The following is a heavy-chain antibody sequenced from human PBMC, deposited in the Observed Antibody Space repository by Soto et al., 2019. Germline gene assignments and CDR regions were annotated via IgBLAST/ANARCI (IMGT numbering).Heavy chain of an antibody. D-gene: IGHD6-13*01. CDR3: ARAGGHSYRAAAGTPYFDY. Sequence: QVQLVQSGAEVKKPGASVKVSCKASGYTFTSYAMHWVRQAPGQRLEWMGWINAGNGNTKYSQKFQGRVTITRDTSASTAYMELRSLRSEDTAVYYCARAGGHSYRAAAGTPYFDYWGQGTLVTVSS. CDR2: INAGNGNT. J-gene: IGHJ4*02. V-gene: IGHV1-3*01. CDR1: GYTFTSYA.